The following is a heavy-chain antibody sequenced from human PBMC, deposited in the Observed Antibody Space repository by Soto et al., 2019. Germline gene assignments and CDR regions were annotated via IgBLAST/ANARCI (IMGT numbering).Heavy chain of an antibody. D-gene: IGHD2-15*01. Sequence: QVQLVESGGGVVQPGGSLRLSCAASGFTFSTYAMQWVRQAPGKGLEWVAVVSSEGGTQFYADSVKGRFTISRDNSKNSLYLQMSSLTIEDAAIYYCARDRGYDAHDYYYNAMDVWGQGTTVTVSS. J-gene: IGHJ6*02. CDR2: VSSEGGTQ. V-gene: IGHV3-30-3*01. CDR1: GFTFSTYA. CDR3: ARDRGYDAHDYYYNAMDV.